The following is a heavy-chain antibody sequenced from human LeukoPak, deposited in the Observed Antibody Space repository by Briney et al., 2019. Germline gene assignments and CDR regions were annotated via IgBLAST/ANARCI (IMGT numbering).Heavy chain of an antibody. V-gene: IGHV4-34*01. J-gene: IGHJ4*02. CDR3: ARGQGRLITMVRGVITTSDY. Sequence: SETLSLTCAVYGGSFSGYYWSWIRQTPGKGLEWIGEINHSGSTNYNPSLKSRVTISVDTSKNQFSLKLSSVTAADTAVYYCARGQGRLITMVRGVITTSDYWGQGTLVTVSS. CDR1: GGSFSGYY. D-gene: IGHD3-10*01. CDR2: INHSGST.